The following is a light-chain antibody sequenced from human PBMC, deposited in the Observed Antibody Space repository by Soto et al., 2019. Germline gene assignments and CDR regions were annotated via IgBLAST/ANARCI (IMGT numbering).Light chain of an antibody. Sequence: EIVLTQSPGTLSLSPGERATLSCRASQSVSSSYLAWYQQKPGQAPRLLIYGASSRATGIPDRFSGSGSGKDFTLTISRLETEDFAVYYCLPYGSTFGPGNKLEIK. V-gene: IGKV3-20*01. CDR3: LPYGST. CDR2: GAS. CDR1: QSVSSSY. J-gene: IGKJ2*01.